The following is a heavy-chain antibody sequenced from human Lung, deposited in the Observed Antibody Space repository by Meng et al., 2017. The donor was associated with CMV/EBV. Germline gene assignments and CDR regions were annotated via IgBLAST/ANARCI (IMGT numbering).Heavy chain of an antibody. CDR3: ARGDSGSYYLDY. J-gene: IGHJ4*02. CDR2: LYYSGST. V-gene: IGHV4-39*07. Sequence: SETLSLXCTVSGGSISSSTYYWGWVRQPPGKGLELIGSLYYSGSTYYNPSLKSRVTISVDTSMNQFSLKLSSVTAADTAMYYRARGDSGSYYLDYWGQGTLVTVSS. D-gene: IGHD1-26*01. CDR1: GGSISSSTYY.